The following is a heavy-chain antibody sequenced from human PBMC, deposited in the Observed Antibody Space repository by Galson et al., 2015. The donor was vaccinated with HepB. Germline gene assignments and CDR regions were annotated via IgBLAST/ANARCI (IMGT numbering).Heavy chain of an antibody. CDR1: GYTFTSYD. J-gene: IGHJ2*01. CDR2: MNPNSGNT. CDR3: ARPAGKWAVNWYFDL. Sequence: SVKVSCKASGYTFTSYDINWMRQATGQGLEWMGWMNPNSGNTGYAQKFQGRVTMTRNTSISTAYMELSSLRSEDTAVYYCARPAGKWAVNWYFDLWGRGTLVTVSS. D-gene: IGHD2-8*01. V-gene: IGHV1-8*01.